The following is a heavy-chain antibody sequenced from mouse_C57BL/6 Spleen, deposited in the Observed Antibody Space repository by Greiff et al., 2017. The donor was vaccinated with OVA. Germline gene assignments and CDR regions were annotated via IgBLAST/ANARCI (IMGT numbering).Heavy chain of an antibody. CDR3: AGMVTTDRLDYFDY. D-gene: IGHD2-2*01. V-gene: IGHV1-9*01. J-gene: IGHJ2*01. Sequence: QVHVKQSGAELMKPGASVKLSCKATGYTFTGYWIEWVKQRPGHGLEWIGEILPGSGSTNYNEKFKGKATFHADTSSNTAYMQLSSLTTEDSAIYDCAGMVTTDRLDYFDYWGQGTTLTVSS. CDR2: ILPGSGST. CDR1: GYTFTGYW.